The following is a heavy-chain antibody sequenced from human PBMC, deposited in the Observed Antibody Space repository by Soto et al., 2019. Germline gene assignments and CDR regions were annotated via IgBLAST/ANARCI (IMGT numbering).Heavy chain of an antibody. CDR3: ARGDIFTGYSH. D-gene: IGHD3-9*01. CDR1: GGSFSGYY. J-gene: IGHJ4*02. CDR2: IKHRGST. V-gene: IGHV4-34*01. Sequence: QVQLQQWGAGLLKPSETLSLTCAVYGGSFSGYYWSWIRQPPGKGLEWIGEIKHRGSTNYNPSLKSRVTISVDTSKNQFSLKLSSVTAADTAVYYCARGDIFTGYSHRGQGTLLTVSS.